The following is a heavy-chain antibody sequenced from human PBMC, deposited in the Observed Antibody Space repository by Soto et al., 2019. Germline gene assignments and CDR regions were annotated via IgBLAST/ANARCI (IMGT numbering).Heavy chain of an antibody. V-gene: IGHV3-33*01. CDR1: GFTFSSYG. D-gene: IGHD5-18*01. Sequence: QEQVVESGGGVVQPGRSLRLSCAASGFTFSSYGMHWVRQAPGKGLEWVAVIWYDVSNKYYADSVKGRFNISRDNSKNTVYLQMNSVRAEDTAVYYCARAPGYSYGTYYYQGMDVWGQGTTVTVSS. CDR2: IWYDVSNK. J-gene: IGHJ6*02. CDR3: ARAPGYSYGTYYYQGMDV.